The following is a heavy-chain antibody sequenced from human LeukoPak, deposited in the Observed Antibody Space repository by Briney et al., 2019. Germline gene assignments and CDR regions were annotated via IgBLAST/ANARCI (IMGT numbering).Heavy chain of an antibody. CDR2: ISGSGGST. Sequence: GGSLRLSCAASGFTFSSYDMSWVRQAPGKGLEWVSGISGSGGSTYYADSVKGRFTISRDNAKNSLYLQMNSLRAEDTAVYYCAELGITMIGGVWGKGTTVTVSS. V-gene: IGHV3-23*01. CDR1: GFTFSSYD. CDR3: AELGITMIGGV. J-gene: IGHJ6*04. D-gene: IGHD3-10*02.